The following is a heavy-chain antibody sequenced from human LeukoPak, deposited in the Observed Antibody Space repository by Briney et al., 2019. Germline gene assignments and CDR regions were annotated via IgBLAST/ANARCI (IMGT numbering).Heavy chain of an antibody. CDR3: ARGTVWRLGSYGLDV. V-gene: IGHV3-53*01. CDR1: GFTVSSKY. D-gene: IGHD3-16*01. Sequence: PGGSLRLSCVASGFTVSSKYMSWIRQAPGKGLEWVSDIYSGGSTYYGESVKGRFTISRDTSKNKVYLQMNALRAEDSAVYYCARGTVWRLGSYGLDVWGQGTTVTVSS. J-gene: IGHJ6*02. CDR2: IYSGGST.